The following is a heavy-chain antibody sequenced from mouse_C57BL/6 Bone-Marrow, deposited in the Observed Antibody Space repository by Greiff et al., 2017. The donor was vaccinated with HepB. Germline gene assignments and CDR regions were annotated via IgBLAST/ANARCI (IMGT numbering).Heavy chain of an antibody. CDR2: IYPRDGST. J-gene: IGHJ2*01. CDR3: ARLERIYYYGSSFSVDY. Sequence: QVQLQQSDAELVKPGASVKISCKVSGYTFTDHTIHWMKQRPEQGLEWIGYIYPRDGSTKYTEKFKGKATLTADKSSSTAYMQLNSLTSEDSAVYFCARLERIYYYGSSFSVDYWGQGTTLTVSS. D-gene: IGHD1-1*01. V-gene: IGHV1-78*01. CDR1: GYTFTDHT.